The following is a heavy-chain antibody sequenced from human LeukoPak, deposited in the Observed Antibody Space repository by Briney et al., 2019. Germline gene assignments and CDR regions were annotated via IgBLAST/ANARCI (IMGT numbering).Heavy chain of an antibody. CDR1: GYTFTGYY. CDR2: INPNSGGT. J-gene: IGHJ4*02. Sequence: ASVKVFCKASGYTFTGYYMHWVRQAPGQGLEWMGWINPNSGGTNYAQKFQGRVTMTRDTSISTAYMELSRLRSDDTAVYYCARDLGGYSYGFIDYWGQGTLVTVSS. CDR3: ARDLGGYSYGFIDY. D-gene: IGHD5-18*01. V-gene: IGHV1-2*02.